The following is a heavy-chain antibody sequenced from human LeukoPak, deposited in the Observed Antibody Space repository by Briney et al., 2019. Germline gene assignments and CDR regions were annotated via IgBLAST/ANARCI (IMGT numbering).Heavy chain of an antibody. Sequence: PGGSLRLSCAASGFTFSSYWMNWVRQAPGKGLVWVSRIASDGSSTTYADSVKGRFSISRDNAKNTLYLQMNSLRAEDTAVYYCAKDFFAVVTPSYLVGWGQGTLVTVSS. CDR2: IASDGSST. J-gene: IGHJ4*02. CDR1: GFTFSSYW. V-gene: IGHV3-74*01. CDR3: AKDFFAVVTPSYLVG. D-gene: IGHD4-23*01.